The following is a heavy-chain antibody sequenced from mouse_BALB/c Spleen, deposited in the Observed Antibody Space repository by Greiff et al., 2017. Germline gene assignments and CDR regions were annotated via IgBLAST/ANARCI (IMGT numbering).Heavy chain of an antibody. Sequence: EVKLMESGGDLVKPGGSLKLSCAASGFTFSSYGMSWVRQTPDKRLEWVATISSGGSYTYYPDSVKGRFTISRDNAKNTLYLQMSSLKSEDTAMYYCARRWDEAMDYWGQGTSVTVSS. CDR3: ARRWDEAMDY. CDR2: ISSGGSYT. J-gene: IGHJ4*01. D-gene: IGHD4-1*01. V-gene: IGHV5-6*02. CDR1: GFTFSSYG.